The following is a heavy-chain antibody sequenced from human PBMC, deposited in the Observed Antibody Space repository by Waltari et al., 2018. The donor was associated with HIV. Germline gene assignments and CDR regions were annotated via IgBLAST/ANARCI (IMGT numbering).Heavy chain of an antibody. Sequence: EVQLVESGGGLVQPGGSLRLSCAASGSTVSSNYMSGVSQAPGKGLEWVSVIYSGGSTYYADSVKGRFTISRHNSKNTLYLQMNSLRAEDTAVYYCARDRGTMIVATPGGMDVWGQGTTVTVSS. CDR3: ARDRGTMIVATPGGMDV. V-gene: IGHV3-53*04. D-gene: IGHD3-22*01. CDR2: IYSGGST. J-gene: IGHJ6*02. CDR1: GSTVSSNY.